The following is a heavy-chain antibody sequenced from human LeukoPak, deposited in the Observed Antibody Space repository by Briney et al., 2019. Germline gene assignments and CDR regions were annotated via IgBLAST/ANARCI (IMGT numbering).Heavy chain of an antibody. CDR3: ARESKSYDGSGYYHDY. V-gene: IGHV4-4*07. D-gene: IGHD3-22*01. CDR2: IYTSGST. CDR1: GGSIRYYF. Sequence: PSETLSLTCTVSGGSIRYYFWSWIRQPAGKGLEWIERIYTSGSTDYNPSLRSRVTMSIDTSRNQFSLRLTSVTAADRAVYYCARESKSYDGSGYYHDYWGQGTLVTVSS. J-gene: IGHJ4*02.